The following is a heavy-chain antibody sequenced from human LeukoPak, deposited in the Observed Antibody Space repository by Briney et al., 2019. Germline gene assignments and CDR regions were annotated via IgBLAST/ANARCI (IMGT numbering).Heavy chain of an antibody. CDR1: GFTFSSYA. CDR2: IRSKAYGGTT. CDR3: TRDRGDYGDSYFDY. Sequence: GGSLRLSCAASGFTFSSYAMSWVRQAPGKGLEWVGFIRSKAYGGTTEYAASVKGRFTISRDDSKSIAYLQMNSLKTEDTAVYYCTRDRGDYGDSYFDYWGQGTLVTVSS. D-gene: IGHD4-17*01. V-gene: IGHV3-49*04. J-gene: IGHJ4*02.